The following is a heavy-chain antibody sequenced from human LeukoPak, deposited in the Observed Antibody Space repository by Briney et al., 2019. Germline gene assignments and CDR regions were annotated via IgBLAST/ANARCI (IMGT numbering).Heavy chain of an antibody. J-gene: IGHJ1*01. D-gene: IGHD6-19*01. CDR3: ASPIEAVAGTVGYFQH. Sequence: PGGSLRLSCAASGFTFSSYAMHWVRQAPGKGLEWVAVISYDGSNKYYADSVKGRFTISRDNSKNTLYLQMNSLRAEDTAVYYCASPIEAVAGTVGYFQHWGQGTLVTVSS. CDR2: ISYDGSNK. CDR1: GFTFSSYA. V-gene: IGHV3-30-3*01.